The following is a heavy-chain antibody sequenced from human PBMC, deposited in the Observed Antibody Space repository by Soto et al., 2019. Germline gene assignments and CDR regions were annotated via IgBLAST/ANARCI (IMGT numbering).Heavy chain of an antibody. J-gene: IGHJ5*02. CDR1: GYTFTSYG. CDR3: ARVRESSTSCYWFDP. CDR2: ISAYNGNT. D-gene: IGHD2-2*01. Sequence: ASVKVSCKASGYTFTSYGISWVRRAPGQGLEWMGWISAYNGNTNYAQKLQGRVTMTTDTSTSTAYMELRSLRSDDTAVYYCARVRESSTSCYWFDPWGQGTLVTVSS. V-gene: IGHV1-18*01.